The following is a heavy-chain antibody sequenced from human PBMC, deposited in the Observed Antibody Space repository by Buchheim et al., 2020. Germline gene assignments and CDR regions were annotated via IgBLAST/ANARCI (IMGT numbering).Heavy chain of an antibody. CDR3: SLVVPAAMHWSEASFTDNWFDP. Sequence: QVQLVQSGAEVKKPGSSVKVSCKASGGTFSSYAISWVRQAPGQGLEWMGRIIPILGIANYAQKFQGRVTITADKSTSTAYMELSSLRSEDTAVYYCSLVVPAAMHWSEASFTDNWFDPWGQGTL. CDR1: GGTFSSYA. J-gene: IGHJ5*02. CDR2: IIPILGIA. V-gene: IGHV1-69*04. D-gene: IGHD2-2*01.